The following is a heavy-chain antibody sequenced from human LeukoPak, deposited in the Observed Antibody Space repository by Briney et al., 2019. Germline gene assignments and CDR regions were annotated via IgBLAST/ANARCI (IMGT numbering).Heavy chain of an antibody. Sequence: GGSLRLSCAAFGFTFSSSWMSWVRQAPGKGLEWVANIKPDGSEKFYVDSVKGRFTISRDNAKNSLFLQMDSLRADDTAMYFCARKTFYYDNTKGYFDFWGQGTLVSVSS. D-gene: IGHD3-22*01. V-gene: IGHV3-7*01. CDR2: IKPDGSEK. CDR1: GFTFSSSW. J-gene: IGHJ4*02. CDR3: ARKTFYYDNTKGYFDF.